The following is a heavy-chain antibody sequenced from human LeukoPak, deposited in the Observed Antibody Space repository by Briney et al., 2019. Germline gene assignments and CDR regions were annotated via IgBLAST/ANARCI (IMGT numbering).Heavy chain of an antibody. D-gene: IGHD2-21*02. CDR3: AKDKDTPATAQPQRGYFES. CDR1: GFPFSGSG. CDR2: VWYDGSHQ. Sequence: PGSSLRLSCAASGFPFSGSGMHWVRQAPGKGLEWVAVVWYDGSHQYYADSVKGRFTISRDNSKNTVDLQMNSLRVEDTAVYFCAKDKDTPATAQPQRGYFESWGQGTLVTVSS. V-gene: IGHV3-33*06. J-gene: IGHJ4*02.